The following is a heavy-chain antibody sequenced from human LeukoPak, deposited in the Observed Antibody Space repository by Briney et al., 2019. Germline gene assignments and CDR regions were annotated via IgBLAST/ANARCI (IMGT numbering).Heavy chain of an antibody. V-gene: IGHV3-33*01. CDR2: IWYDGSNR. CDR1: GFTFSSYG. Sequence: WRSLRLSCAASGFTFSSYGMHWVRQAPGKGLEWVAVIWYDGSNRYYADSVKGRFTISRDNSKNTLYLQLNSLRAEDTAVYYCARGKREVLNTRVFDYWGQGTLDTVSS. CDR3: ARGKREVLNTRVFDY. J-gene: IGHJ4*02. D-gene: IGHD1-26*01.